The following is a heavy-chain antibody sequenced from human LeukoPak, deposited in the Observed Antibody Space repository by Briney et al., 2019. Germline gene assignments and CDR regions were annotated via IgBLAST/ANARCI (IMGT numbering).Heavy chain of an antibody. Sequence: RGSLRLSCAPSGFTSSSYSMNWVRQAPGKGREWVSSISSSSSYIYYAVSVKGRFTISRDNAKNSMYLQMNSLMAEDTAVYYCARGPPLFDPWGQGTLVAVSS. V-gene: IGHV3-21*01. CDR2: ISSSSSYI. J-gene: IGHJ5*02. CDR3: ARGPPLFDP. CDR1: GFTSSSYS.